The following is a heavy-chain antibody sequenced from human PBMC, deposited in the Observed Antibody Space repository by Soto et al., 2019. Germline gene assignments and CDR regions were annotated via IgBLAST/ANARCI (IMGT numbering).Heavy chain of an antibody. Sequence: CSAAGFTMSSYAMSWVRQAPGKGLEWVSGISAGGGSTYYADSVKGRFSISRDNSKNTFYLQMHSLRAEDTAVYYCAKSPIAGRVYYFDYWGQGKMLTVSS. CDR3: AKSPIAGRVYYFDY. V-gene: IGHV3-23*01. CDR2: ISAGGGST. D-gene: IGHD6-6*01. J-gene: IGHJ4*02. CDR1: GFTMSSYA.